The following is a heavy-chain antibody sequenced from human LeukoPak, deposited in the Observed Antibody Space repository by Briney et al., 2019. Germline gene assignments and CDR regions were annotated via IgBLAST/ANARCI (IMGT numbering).Heavy chain of an antibody. CDR1: GGSISSGSYY. CDR2: IYTSGST. CDR3: ANEGYDFWSGLNAFDI. Sequence: SQTLSFTCTVSGGSISSGSYYWSWIRQPAGKGLEWIGRIYTSGSTNYNPSLKSRVTISVDTSKNQFSLKLSSVTAADTAVYYCANEGYDFWSGLNAFDIWGQGTMVTVSS. V-gene: IGHV4-61*02. J-gene: IGHJ3*02. D-gene: IGHD3-3*01.